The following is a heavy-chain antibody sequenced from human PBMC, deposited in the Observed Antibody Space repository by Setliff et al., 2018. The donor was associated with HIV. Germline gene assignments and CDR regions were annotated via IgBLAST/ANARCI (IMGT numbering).Heavy chain of an antibody. CDR2: INSDGSTT. V-gene: IGHV3-74*01. D-gene: IGHD6-19*01. CDR1: EFTFSSYW. Sequence: PGGSLRLSCAASEFTFSSYWMHWVRQAPGKGLVWVSRINSDGSTTTYADSVKGRFTIARDNAKNTLYLQMNSLRAEDTAVYYCVRDWAGPGFHHWGQGTPVTVSS. J-gene: IGHJ1*01. CDR3: VRDWAGPGFHH.